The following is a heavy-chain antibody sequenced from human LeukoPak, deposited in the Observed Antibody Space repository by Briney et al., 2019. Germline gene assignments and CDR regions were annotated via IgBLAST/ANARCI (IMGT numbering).Heavy chain of an antibody. CDR3: ARVVFGSGSYYPYPNNWFVP. CDR1: GYTFTSYD. V-gene: IGHV1-8*01. J-gene: IGHJ5*02. Sequence: APVKVSCKASGYTFTSYDINWVRQATAQGLEWVGWMNPNSGNTVYAQKFQDIVTMTRNSSISTAYMELSSLRSEDTAVYYCARVVFGSGSYYPYPNNWFVPWGQGTLVTVSS. CDR2: MNPNSGNT. D-gene: IGHD3-10*01.